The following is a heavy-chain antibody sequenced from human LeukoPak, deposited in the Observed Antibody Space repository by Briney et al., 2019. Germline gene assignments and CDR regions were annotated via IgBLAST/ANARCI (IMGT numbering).Heavy chain of an antibody. V-gene: IGHV3-11*04. CDR2: IGGSGSPI. Sequence: GGSLRLSCAASGFTFSDHYMSWIRQAPGKGLEWISYIGGSGSPIYYADSVKGRFTVSRDNAKSSLFLQMDSLRAEDTAVYYCARDRRPSVYGGLDNWGQGTTVTASS. CDR1: GFTFSDHY. D-gene: IGHD2-8*01. CDR3: ARDRRPSVYGGLDN. J-gene: IGHJ3*02.